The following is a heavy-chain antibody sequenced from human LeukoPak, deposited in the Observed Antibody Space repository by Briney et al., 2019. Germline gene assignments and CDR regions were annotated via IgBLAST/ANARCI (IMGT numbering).Heavy chain of an antibody. Sequence: GRSLRLSCAASGFTFSSYAMPWVRQAPGKGLEWVAVISYDGSNKYYADSVKGRFTISRDNSKNTLYLQMNSLRTEDTAVYYCARGAPREWELLSGVAFDIWGQGTMVTVSS. D-gene: IGHD1-26*01. CDR1: GFTFSSYA. J-gene: IGHJ3*02. V-gene: IGHV3-30*04. CDR2: ISYDGSNK. CDR3: ARGAPREWELLSGVAFDI.